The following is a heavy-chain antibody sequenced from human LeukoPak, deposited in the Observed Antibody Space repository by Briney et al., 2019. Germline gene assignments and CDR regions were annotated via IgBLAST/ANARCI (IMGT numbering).Heavy chain of an antibody. D-gene: IGHD5-24*01. V-gene: IGHV3-49*04. CDR1: GFTFGDYA. J-gene: IGHJ4*02. CDR3: TRLEMATYYFDY. Sequence: GGSLRLSYTASGFTFGDYAMSWVRQAPGKGLEWVGFIRSKAYGGTTEYAASVTGRFTISRDDSKSIAYLQMNSLKTEDTAVYYCTRLEMATYYFDYWGQGTLVTVSS. CDR2: IRSKAYGGTT.